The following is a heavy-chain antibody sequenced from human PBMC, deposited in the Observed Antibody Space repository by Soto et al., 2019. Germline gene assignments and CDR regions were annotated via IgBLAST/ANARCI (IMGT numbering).Heavy chain of an antibody. V-gene: IGHV1-18*01. Sequence: QVHLVQSGGEVRKPGASVKVSCKTSGYSFTTYGISWVRRAPGQGLEWMGWIGAFNGQTKSAQKVQGRVTMTTDTSTSTVYMELRKLRSDDTAIYYCARDRSHYDSKHYWGQGTPVTVSS. J-gene: IGHJ4*02. CDR2: IGAFNGQT. D-gene: IGHD3-22*01. CDR3: ARDRSHYDSKHY. CDR1: GYSFTTYG.